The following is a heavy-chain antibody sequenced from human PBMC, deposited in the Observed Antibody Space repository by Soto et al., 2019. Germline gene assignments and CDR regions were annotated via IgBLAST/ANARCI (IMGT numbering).Heavy chain of an antibody. J-gene: IGHJ4*02. CDR3: AGLTDTLFDRFDY. CDR1: GFALSGSF. Sequence: EVQLVESGGGLVQPGGSLKLSCAASGFALSGSFIHWVRQASGKGLEWVGRIASKAHNYATAYGRSVEGRFTVSRDDSRNKAYLQMEGLKTEDTAVYFCAGLTDTLFDRFDYWGQGILVTVSS. V-gene: IGHV3-73*01. CDR2: IASKAHNYAT.